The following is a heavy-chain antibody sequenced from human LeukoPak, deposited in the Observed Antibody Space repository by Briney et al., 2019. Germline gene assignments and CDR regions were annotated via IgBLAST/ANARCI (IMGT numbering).Heavy chain of an antibody. D-gene: IGHD5-12*01. V-gene: IGHV3-33*01. Sequence: GRSLRLSCAASGFTFSSYGMHWVRQAPGKGLEWVAVIWYDGSNKCYADSVKGRFTISRDNSKNTLYLQMNSLRAEDTAVYYCARDERYSGYDSPKVYYYGMDVWGQGTTVTVSS. CDR3: ARDERYSGYDSPKVYYYGMDV. CDR2: IWYDGSNK. CDR1: GFTFSSYG. J-gene: IGHJ6*02.